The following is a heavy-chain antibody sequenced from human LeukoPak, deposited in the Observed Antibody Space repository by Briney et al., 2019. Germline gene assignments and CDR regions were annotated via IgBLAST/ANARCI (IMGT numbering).Heavy chain of an antibody. J-gene: IGHJ3*02. V-gene: IGHV4-31*03. Sequence: SETLSLTCTVSGGSISSGGYYWSWIRQHPGKGLEWIGYIYYSGSTYYNPSLKSRVTISVDTSKNQFSLKLSSVTAADTAVYYCARSGPVVTQGGAFDIWGQGTMVTVSS. D-gene: IGHD4-23*01. CDR2: IYYSGST. CDR3: ARSGPVVTQGGAFDI. CDR1: GGSISSGGYY.